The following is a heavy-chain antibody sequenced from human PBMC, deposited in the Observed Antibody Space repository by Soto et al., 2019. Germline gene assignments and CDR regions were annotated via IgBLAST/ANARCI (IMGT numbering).Heavy chain of an antibody. CDR2: ITAYNGNA. Sequence: QVQLVQSGPEVKKPGASVKVSCKSSGYTFANYGVSWVRQAPGQGLEWMGCITAYNGNANYSQKFQGRVTVTTDTSTSTVYMELRGLRSDDTALYYCARGELLWFGAFATADFDFWGQGTLVTVSS. CDR3: ARGELLWFGAFATADFDF. J-gene: IGHJ4*02. V-gene: IGHV1-18*04. D-gene: IGHD3-10*01. CDR1: GYTFANYG.